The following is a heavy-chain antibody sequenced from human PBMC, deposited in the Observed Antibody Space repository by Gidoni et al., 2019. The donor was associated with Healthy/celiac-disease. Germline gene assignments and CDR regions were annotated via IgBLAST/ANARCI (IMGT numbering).Heavy chain of an antibody. D-gene: IGHD2-15*01. Sequence: QVQLVESGGGVVQPGRSLRLSCAASGFPFSSYCMHWVRQAPGKGLEWVAVISYDGSNKYYADSVKGRFTISRDNSKNTLYLQMNSLRAEDTAVYYCAKEGGYCSGGSCYWDYYYYMDVWGKGTTVTVSS. J-gene: IGHJ6*03. CDR3: AKEGGYCSGGSCYWDYYYYMDV. V-gene: IGHV3-30*18. CDR2: ISYDGSNK. CDR1: GFPFSSYC.